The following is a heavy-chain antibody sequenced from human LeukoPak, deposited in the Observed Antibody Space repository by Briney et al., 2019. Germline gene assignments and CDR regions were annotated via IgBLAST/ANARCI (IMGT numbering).Heavy chain of an antibody. CDR2: IYPGDSDT. Sequence: GESLKISCKGSGYRFTSYWIGWVRQMPGKGLEWMGIIYPGDSDTRYSPSFQGQVTISADKSISTAYLQWSSLKASDTAMYYCARRAFYDSSGYYGHDAFDIWGQGTMVTVSS. J-gene: IGHJ3*02. D-gene: IGHD3-22*01. V-gene: IGHV5-51*01. CDR1: GYRFTSYW. CDR3: ARRAFYDSSGYYGHDAFDI.